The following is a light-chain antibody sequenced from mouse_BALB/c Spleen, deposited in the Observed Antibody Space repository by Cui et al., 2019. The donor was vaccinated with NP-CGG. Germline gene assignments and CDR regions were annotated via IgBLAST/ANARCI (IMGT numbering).Light chain of an antibody. Sequence: DVVTQESAPTTSPGETVTLTCRSSTGAVTTNNYANWVQEKPDHLFTGLIGGTNNRAPGVPARFSGSLIGDKAALTITGAQTEDEAIYFCALWYSNHWVFGGGTKLTVL. J-gene: IGLJ1*01. CDR3: ALWYSNHWV. CDR2: GTN. V-gene: IGLV1*01. CDR1: TGAVTTNNY.